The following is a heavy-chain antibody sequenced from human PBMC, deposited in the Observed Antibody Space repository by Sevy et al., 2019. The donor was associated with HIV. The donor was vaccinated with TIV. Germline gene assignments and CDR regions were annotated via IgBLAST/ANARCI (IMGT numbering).Heavy chain of an antibody. CDR2: ISWDSGII. Sequence: GGSLRLSCEASGFMFDDYAMNWVRQAPGMGLEWVALISWDSGIIAYADSVKGRFTISRDNTKNFLYLQMNSLRPEDTALYYCANDIARGTLEYGMDVWGQGTTVTVSS. J-gene: IGHJ6*02. CDR1: GFMFDDYA. V-gene: IGHV3-9*01. D-gene: IGHD3-16*01. CDR3: ANDIARGTLEYGMDV.